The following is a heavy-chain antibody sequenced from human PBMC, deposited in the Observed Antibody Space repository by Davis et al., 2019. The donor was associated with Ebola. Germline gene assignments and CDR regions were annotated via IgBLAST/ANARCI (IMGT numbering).Heavy chain of an antibody. CDR1: GFIFRNYA. J-gene: IGHJ4*02. CDR3: ARAGFDEVLDY. D-gene: IGHD3-3*01. V-gene: IGHV3-30*04. Sequence: PGGSLRLSCAASGFIFRNYAMHWVRQAPGKGLEWVAVVSHSERERFYADSVKGRFTISRDNSENTLYLQMNSLTADDTSVYYCARAGFDEVLDYWGQGTPVTASS. CDR2: VSHSERER.